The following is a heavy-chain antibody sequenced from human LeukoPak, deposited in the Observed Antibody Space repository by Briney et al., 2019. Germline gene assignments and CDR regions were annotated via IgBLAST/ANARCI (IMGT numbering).Heavy chain of an antibody. Sequence: GGSLRLSCAVSGLTFSSDSMNWVRQAPGKGLEWVSYISSGGSVTYYADSVKGRFTISRDNAKNSLYLQMNSLRAEDTAVYYCAREDGDYDSSGYSSYFDYWGQGTLVTVSS. J-gene: IGHJ4*02. CDR3: AREDGDYDSSGYSSYFDY. D-gene: IGHD3-22*01. CDR2: ISSGGSVT. V-gene: IGHV3-48*04. CDR1: GLTFSSDS.